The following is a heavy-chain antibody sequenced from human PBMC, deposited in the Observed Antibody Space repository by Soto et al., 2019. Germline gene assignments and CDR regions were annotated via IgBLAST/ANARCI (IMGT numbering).Heavy chain of an antibody. Sequence: VQLVESGGGLVQPGRSLRLSCAASGFTFDDYAMHWVRQVPGKGLEWVSGINWNSGSIGYGDSVKGLFAISRDNAKNSLHLQMNSLSAEDTAFYYCVKDESINWYSGHFRHWGQGTLVTVSS. J-gene: IGHJ1*01. CDR1: GFTFDDYA. D-gene: IGHD6-13*01. CDR2: INWNSGSI. CDR3: VKDESINWYSGHFRH. V-gene: IGHV3-9*01.